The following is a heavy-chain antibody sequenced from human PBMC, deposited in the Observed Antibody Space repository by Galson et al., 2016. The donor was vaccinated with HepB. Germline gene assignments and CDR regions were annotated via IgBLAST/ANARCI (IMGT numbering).Heavy chain of an antibody. CDR2: ISSSSSYI. J-gene: IGHJ3*02. CDR3: ARDAWRGYYARDAFDI. CDR1: GFTFSSHA. D-gene: IGHD3-3*01. Sequence: SLRLSCAASGFTFSSHAMNWVRQALGKGLEWVSYISSSSSYIYYADAVKGRFIISRDNAKKSLYLQMNSLRDEDTAVYYCARDAWRGYYARDAFDIWGQGTMVTVSS. V-gene: IGHV3-21*01.